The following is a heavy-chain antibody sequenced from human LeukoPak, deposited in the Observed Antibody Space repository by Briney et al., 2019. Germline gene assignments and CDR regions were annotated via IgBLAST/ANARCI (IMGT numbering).Heavy chain of an antibody. CDR1: GFTFSSYG. Sequence: GGPLRLSCVASGFTFSSYGMYWVRQAPGKGLEWVTTISYDGNDEYYADSVKGRFTISRDNSKNTLYLQMNSLRAEDTAVYYCAKDGDSSGYLYYYYGMDVWGQGTTVTVSS. CDR3: AKDGDSSGYLYYYYGMDV. CDR2: ISYDGNDE. V-gene: IGHV3-30*18. D-gene: IGHD3-22*01. J-gene: IGHJ6*02.